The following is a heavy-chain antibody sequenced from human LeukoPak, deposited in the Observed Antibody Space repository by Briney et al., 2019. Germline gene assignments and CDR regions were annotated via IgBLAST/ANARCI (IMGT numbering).Heavy chain of an antibody. D-gene: IGHD2-15*01. Sequence: GGSLRLSCAASGFTLSSYGMHWVRQAPGKGLEWVAFIRYDGSNKYYADSVKGRFTISRDNSKNTLYLQMNSLRAEDTAVYYCAKEGCSGGSCYNWFDPWGQGTLVTVSS. J-gene: IGHJ5*02. CDR1: GFTLSSYG. V-gene: IGHV3-30*02. CDR2: IRYDGSNK. CDR3: AKEGCSGGSCYNWFDP.